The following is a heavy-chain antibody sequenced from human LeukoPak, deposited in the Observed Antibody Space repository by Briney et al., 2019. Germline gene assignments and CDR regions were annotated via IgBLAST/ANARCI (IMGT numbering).Heavy chain of an antibody. CDR2: INPNSGGT. Sequence: RASVKVSFKASGYTFTVYYMHWVRQAPGQGLEWMGWINPNSGGTNYAQKFQGRVTMTRDTSISTAFMELRRLRSDDTAVYYCARDRDYGDYRPPPYYYYMDVWGKGTTVTVSS. V-gene: IGHV1-2*02. D-gene: IGHD4-17*01. CDR1: GYTFTVYY. CDR3: ARDRDYGDYRPPPYYYYMDV. J-gene: IGHJ6*03.